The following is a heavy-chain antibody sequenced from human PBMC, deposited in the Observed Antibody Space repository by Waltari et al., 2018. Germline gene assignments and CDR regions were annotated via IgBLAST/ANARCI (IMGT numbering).Heavy chain of an antibody. J-gene: IGHJ4*02. CDR3: ARGRVVGATSGGYYFDY. CDR2: INHSGST. CDR1: GGSFSGYS. V-gene: IGHV4-34*01. D-gene: IGHD1-26*01. Sequence: QVQLQQWGAGLLKPSETLSLTCAVYGGSFSGYSWSWIRQPPGKGLEWIGEINHSGSTNYNPSLKSRVTISVDTSKNQFSLKLSSVTAADTAVYYCARGRVVGATSGGYYFDYWGQGTLVTVSS.